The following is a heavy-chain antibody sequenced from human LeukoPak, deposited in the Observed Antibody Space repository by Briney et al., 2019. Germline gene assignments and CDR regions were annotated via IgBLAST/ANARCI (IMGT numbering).Heavy chain of an antibody. CDR3: ARKYFSSGSFNY. J-gene: IGHJ4*02. V-gene: IGHV3-11*04. CDR2: IGLNGYPL. Sequence: GGSLRLSCAVSGFPFSVYYMSWIRQAPGKGLEWISYIGLNGYPLDYADSVKGRFTISRDNANNLLYLDMSSLRAEDTAVYYCARKYFSSGSFNYWGQGSLVTVSP. D-gene: IGHD3-22*01. CDR1: GFPFSVYY.